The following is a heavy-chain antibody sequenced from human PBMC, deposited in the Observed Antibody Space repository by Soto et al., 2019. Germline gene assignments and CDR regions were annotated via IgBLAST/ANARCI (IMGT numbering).Heavy chain of an antibody. V-gene: IGHV3-11*01. J-gene: IGHJ5*02. CDR2: ISSSGSTI. CDR3: AREGAYDYVWGSYIRGWFDP. CDR1: GFTFSDYY. D-gene: IGHD3-16*01. Sequence: PGGSLRLSCAASGFTFSDYYMSWIRQAPGKGLEWVSYISSSGSTIYYADSVKGRFTISRDNAKNSLYLQMNSLRAEDTAVYYCAREGAYDYVWGSYIRGWFDPWGQGTLVTVSS.